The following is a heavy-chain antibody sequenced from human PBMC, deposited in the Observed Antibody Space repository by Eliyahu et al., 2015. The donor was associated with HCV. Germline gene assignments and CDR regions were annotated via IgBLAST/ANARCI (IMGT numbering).Heavy chain of an antibody. Sequence: EVQLVESGGGLVQPGGSLXLSCAASGFTFRSYWMTWVRQAPGKGLEWVANMKHDGSEKNYVDSVKGRFTISRDNAENSLYLQMNSLRAEDTAVYYCAREEDGSSKFEYWGQGSLVTVSS. CDR1: GFTFRSYW. D-gene: IGHD2-2*01. CDR2: MKHDGSEK. V-gene: IGHV3-7*01. CDR3: AREEDGSSKFEY. J-gene: IGHJ4*02.